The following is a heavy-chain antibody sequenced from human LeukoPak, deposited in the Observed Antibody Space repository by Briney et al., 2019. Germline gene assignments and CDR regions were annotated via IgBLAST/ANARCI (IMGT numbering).Heavy chain of an antibody. D-gene: IGHD3-22*01. CDR3: ARLPTFYDGSGYHYDY. V-gene: IGHV3-23*01. J-gene: IGHJ4*02. Sequence: GGSLRLSCVASGFTFNNYAMSWVRQAPGRGLEWASSTAGSGISKDYADSVKGRFTISKDKSKNTLYLQMDNLRAEDTGVYFCARLPTFYDGSGYHYDYWGQRTLVTVSS. CDR2: TAGSGISK. CDR1: GFTFNNYA.